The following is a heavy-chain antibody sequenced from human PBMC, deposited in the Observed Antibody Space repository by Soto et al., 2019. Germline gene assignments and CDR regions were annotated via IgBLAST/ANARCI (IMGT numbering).Heavy chain of an antibody. V-gene: IGHV5-51*01. CDR2: IYPGDSDT. J-gene: IGHJ4*02. CDR1: GYSFTSYW. D-gene: IGHD5-12*01. Sequence: GESLEISCKGSGYSFTSYWIGCVRQMPGKGLEWIGIIYPGDSDTRYSPSFQGQVTISADKSISTAYLQWSSLKASDTAMYYCARQDGGYAGYPFFDYWGQGTLVTVSS. CDR3: ARQDGGYAGYPFFDY.